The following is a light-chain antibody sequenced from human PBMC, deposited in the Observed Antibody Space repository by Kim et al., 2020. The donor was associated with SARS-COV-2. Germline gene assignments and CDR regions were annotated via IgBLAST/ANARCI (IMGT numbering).Light chain of an antibody. CDR1: QSVSSSY. Sequence: PGERVTLSCRASQSVSSSYLTWYQQTPGQAPRLLIYGASTRATGIPARFSGSGSGTDFTLTISSLQPEDFAVYYCQQDYNLPFTFGPGTKVDIK. V-gene: IGKV3D-7*01. J-gene: IGKJ3*01. CDR2: GAS. CDR3: QQDYNLPFT.